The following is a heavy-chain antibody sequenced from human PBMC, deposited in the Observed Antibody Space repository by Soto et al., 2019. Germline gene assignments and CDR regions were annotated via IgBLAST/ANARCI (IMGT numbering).Heavy chain of an antibody. CDR1: GYSFTSYD. CDR2: MNPDSGNT. CDR3: ARGRLRFLEWLSPPDH. Sequence: QVQLVQSGAEVKKPGASVKVSCKASGYSFTSYDLNWVRQATGQGLEWMGWMNPDSGNTGYAQKFQGRVTMTRDTSISTAYLELSSLRSDDTAVYYCARGRLRFLEWLSPPDHWGQGTLVTVSS. V-gene: IGHV1-8*01. D-gene: IGHD3-3*01. J-gene: IGHJ4*02.